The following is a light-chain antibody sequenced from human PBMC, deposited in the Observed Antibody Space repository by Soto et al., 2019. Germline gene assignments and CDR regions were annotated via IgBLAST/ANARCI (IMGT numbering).Light chain of an antibody. CDR3: QQYGGSPQA. CDR1: QSVTRNY. CDR2: GAS. Sequence: EIVLTQSPGTLSLSPGERATLSCRASQSVTRNYLAWYQQKPGQAPRILIYGASSGATAIPDRFSGSGSGTDFTLTITRLEPEDFAVYYCQQYGGSPQAFGQGTKLEIK. J-gene: IGKJ2*01. V-gene: IGKV3-20*01.